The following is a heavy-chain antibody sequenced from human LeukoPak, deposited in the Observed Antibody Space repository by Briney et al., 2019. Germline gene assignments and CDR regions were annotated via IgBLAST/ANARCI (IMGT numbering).Heavy chain of an antibody. V-gene: IGHV3-23*01. CDR3: AKDIAAAGIKTRWFDP. D-gene: IGHD6-13*01. Sequence: GGSLRLSCAASGFTFSSYAMSWVRQPPGKGREWVSSISGSGGSTYYADSVQGRFTISRDNSKNTLYLQMNSLRAEDTAVYYCAKDIAAAGIKTRWFDPWGQGTLVTVSS. CDR1: GFTFSSYA. J-gene: IGHJ5*02. CDR2: ISGSGGST.